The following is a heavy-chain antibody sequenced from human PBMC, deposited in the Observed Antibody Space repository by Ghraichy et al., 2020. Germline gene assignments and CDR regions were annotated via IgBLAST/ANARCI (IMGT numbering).Heavy chain of an antibody. Sequence: SETLSLTCTVSGGSISSGSYYWSWIRQPAGKGLEWIGRIYTSGSTNYNPSLKSRVTISVDTSKNQFSLKLSSVTAADTAVYYCARSYGDYPGQRYFQHWGQGTLVTVSS. CDR2: IYTSGST. CDR1: GGSISSGSYY. CDR3: ARSYGDYPGQRYFQH. D-gene: IGHD4-17*01. J-gene: IGHJ1*01. V-gene: IGHV4-61*02.